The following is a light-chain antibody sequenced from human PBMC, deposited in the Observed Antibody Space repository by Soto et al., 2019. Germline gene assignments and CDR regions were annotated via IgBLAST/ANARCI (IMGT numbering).Light chain of an antibody. CDR1: QSVSNN. CDR3: QQYKNWPPYT. V-gene: IGKV3-15*01. CDR2: GAS. Sequence: EIVMTQSPATLSVSPGERATLSCRASQSVSNNLVWYQQKPGQAPRLLIYGASTRATGIPARFSGSGSGTEFTLTISSLQSEDFAGYYCQQYKNWPPYTFGQGTKLEIK. J-gene: IGKJ2*01.